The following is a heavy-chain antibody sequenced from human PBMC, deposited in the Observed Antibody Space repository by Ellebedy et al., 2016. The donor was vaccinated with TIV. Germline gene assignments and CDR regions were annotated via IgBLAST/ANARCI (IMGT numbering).Heavy chain of an antibody. CDR2: IKEDGSEE. Sequence: GESLKISCAASGFTFSNFWMIWVRQAPGKGLEWVANIKEDGSEESYVDSVKGRFTISRDNAKNSLYLQMNSLRAEDTAVYYCVKDARLASYWGQGTLVTVSS. CDR1: GFTFSNFW. CDR3: VKDARLASY. J-gene: IGHJ4*02. D-gene: IGHD2-15*01. V-gene: IGHV3-7*01.